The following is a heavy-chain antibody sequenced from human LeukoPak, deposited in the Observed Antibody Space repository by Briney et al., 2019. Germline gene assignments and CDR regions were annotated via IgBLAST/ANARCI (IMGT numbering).Heavy chain of an antibody. V-gene: IGHV3-33*01. CDR3: AREGVPHGGYPYYFDY. CDR1: GFTFSSYG. J-gene: IGHJ4*02. Sequence: GRSLRLSCAASGFTFSSYGMHWVRQAPGKGLEWVAVIWYDGSNKYYADSVKGRFTISRDNSKNTLYLQMNSLRAEDTAVYYCAREGVPHGGYPYYFDYWGQGTLVTVSS. CDR2: IWYDGSNK. D-gene: IGHD4-17*01.